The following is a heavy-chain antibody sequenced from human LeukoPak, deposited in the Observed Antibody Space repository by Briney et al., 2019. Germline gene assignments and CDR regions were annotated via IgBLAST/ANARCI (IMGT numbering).Heavy chain of an antibody. CDR2: ISYDGSNK. Sequence: AGGSLRLSCAASGFTFSSYGMHWVRQAPGKGLEWVAVISYDGSNKYYADSVKGRFTISRDNSENTLYLQMNSLRAEDTAVYYCGKDLVVTTVYYFYYGMDVRGQGTTVTVSS. D-gene: IGHD2/OR15-2a*01. V-gene: IGHV3-30*18. CDR3: GKDLVVTTVYYFYYGMDV. CDR1: GFTFSSYG. J-gene: IGHJ6*02.